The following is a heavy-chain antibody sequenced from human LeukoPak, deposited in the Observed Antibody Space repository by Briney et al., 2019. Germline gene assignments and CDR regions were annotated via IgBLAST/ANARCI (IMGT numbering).Heavy chain of an antibody. J-gene: IGHJ3*01. D-gene: IGHD3-16*01. CDR2: ISGSGSDTST. Sequence: GGSLRLSCAASGFTTHAMNWVRQAPGKGLEWVSVISGSGSDTSTYYADSVKGRFTISRDNSKSTLYLQLNSLRAEDTAVYYRALGGWLFDAFDFWGQGTMVTVSS. V-gene: IGHV3-23*01. CDR3: ALGGWLFDAFDF. CDR1: GFTTHA.